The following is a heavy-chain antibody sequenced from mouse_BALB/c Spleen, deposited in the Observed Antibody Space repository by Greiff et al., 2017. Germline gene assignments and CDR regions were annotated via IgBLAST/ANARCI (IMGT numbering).Heavy chain of an antibody. D-gene: IGHD2-14*01. CDR2: IYPGSGST. J-gene: IGHJ4*01. V-gene: IGHV1S22*01. Sequence: LQQPGSELVRPGASVKLSCKASGYTFTSYWMHWVKQRPGQGLEWIGNIYPGSGSTNYDEKFKSKATLTVDTSSSTAYMQLSSLTSEDSAVYYCTRWRPAYYRYDGAMDYWGQGTSVTVSS. CDR1: GYTFTSYW. CDR3: TRWRPAYYRYDGAMDY.